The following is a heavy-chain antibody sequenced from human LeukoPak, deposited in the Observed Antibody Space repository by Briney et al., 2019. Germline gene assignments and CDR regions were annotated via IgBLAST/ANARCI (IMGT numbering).Heavy chain of an antibody. Sequence: SETLSLTCTVSGASISGSRYYWGWIRQPPGKGLEWIGNIYYTGPTYYNASLESRVTISLDTSKNQSSLKLSSVTAADTAVYYCARDRGYDYVWGSFDPGRRKVGQWGQGTLVTVSS. V-gene: IGHV4-39*07. J-gene: IGHJ4*02. CDR1: GASISGSRYY. D-gene: IGHD3-16*01. CDR2: IYYTGPT. CDR3: ARDRGYDYVWGSFDPGRRKVGQ.